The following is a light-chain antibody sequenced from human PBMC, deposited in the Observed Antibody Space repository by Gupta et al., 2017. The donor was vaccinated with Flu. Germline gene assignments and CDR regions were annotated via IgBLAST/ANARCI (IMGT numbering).Light chain of an antibody. V-gene: IGLV8-61*01. Sequence: QTVVTQEPSFSVSPGGTVTLTCGLSSGSVSTSYYPSWYQQTPGQAPRTLIYSTNTRSSGVPDLFSGSILGNKAALTITGAQADDESDYYCVLDMGSGISVFGGGTKLTVL. J-gene: IGLJ3*02. CDR1: SGSVSTSYY. CDR2: STN. CDR3: VLDMGSGISV.